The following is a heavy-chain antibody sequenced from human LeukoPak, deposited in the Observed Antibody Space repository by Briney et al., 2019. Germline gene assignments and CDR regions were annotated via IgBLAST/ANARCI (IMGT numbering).Heavy chain of an antibody. CDR2: INPSGIST. D-gene: IGHD3-22*01. CDR1: GYTFSRYY. CDR3: ARDLALYYDSSGYSAETDY. J-gene: IGHJ4*02. Sequence: ASVKVSCKASGYTFSRYYIHWVRQAPGQGLEWMGLINPSGISTSHAQKFQGRVTMTSDMSTSTVYMELSSLRSEDTAVYYCARDLALYYDSSGYSAETDYWGQGTLVTVSS. V-gene: IGHV1-46*01.